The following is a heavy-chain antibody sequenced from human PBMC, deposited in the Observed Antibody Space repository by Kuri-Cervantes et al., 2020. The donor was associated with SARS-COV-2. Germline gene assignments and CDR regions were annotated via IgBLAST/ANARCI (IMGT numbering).Heavy chain of an antibody. V-gene: IGHV3-74*01. CDR2: INSDGSST. Sequence: GGSLRLSCAACGFTFSSYWMHWVRQAPGKGLVWVSRINSDGSSTSYADSVKGRFTISRDNSKNTLYLQMNSLRAEDTAVYYCARDFPAYCTNGVCYSEYFQHWGQGTLVTVSS. CDR1: GFTFSSYW. CDR3: ARDFPAYCTNGVCYSEYFQH. D-gene: IGHD2-8*01. J-gene: IGHJ1*01.